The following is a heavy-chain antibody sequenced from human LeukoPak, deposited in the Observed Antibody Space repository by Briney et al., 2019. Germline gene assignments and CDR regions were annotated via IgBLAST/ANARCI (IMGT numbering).Heavy chain of an antibody. D-gene: IGHD2-15*01. CDR1: GFTFSSYS. Sequence: GGSLRLSCAASGFTFSSYSLHWVRQAPGKGLEWVTVISYDETEKYYADSVKGRFTISRDHSKNTLYLQMNSLRAEDTAVYYCAKETDIVAKGIDYWGQGTLVTVSS. CDR2: ISYDETEK. J-gene: IGHJ4*02. CDR3: AKETDIVAKGIDY. V-gene: IGHV3-30*04.